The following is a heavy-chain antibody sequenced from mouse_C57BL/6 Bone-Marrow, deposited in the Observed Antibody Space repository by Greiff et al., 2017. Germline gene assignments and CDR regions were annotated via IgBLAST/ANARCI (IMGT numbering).Heavy chain of an antibody. Sequence: VKLVESGPGLVAPSPSLSISCTVSGFSLTSYSISWVRQPPGKGLEWLGVIWTGGGTNYNSALNSRLSIIKDNSKSQVFLKMNRLQTDDTARYYCARKSYDYDGYYYAMDYWGQGTSVTVSS. CDR3: ARKSYDYDGYYYAMDY. CDR2: IWTGGGT. D-gene: IGHD2-4*01. V-gene: IGHV2-9-1*01. J-gene: IGHJ4*01. CDR1: GFSLTSYS.